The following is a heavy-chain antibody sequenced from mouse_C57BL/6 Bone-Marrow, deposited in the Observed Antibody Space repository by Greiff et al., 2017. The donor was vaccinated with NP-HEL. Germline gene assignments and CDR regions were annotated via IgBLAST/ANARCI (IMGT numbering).Heavy chain of an antibody. D-gene: IGHD2-3*01. CDR2: FFPGSGSI. CDR1: GYTFTEYT. V-gene: IGHV1-62-2*01. CDR3: AIHEVDGYYPYAMDY. J-gene: IGHJ4*01. Sequence: QVQLQQSGAELVKPGASVKLSCKASGYTFTEYTIHWVKQRSGQGLEWIGWFFPGSGSIKYNEKFKDKATLTADKSSSTDYMELSRLTSEDSAVYFCAIHEVDGYYPYAMDYWGQGTAVTVSS.